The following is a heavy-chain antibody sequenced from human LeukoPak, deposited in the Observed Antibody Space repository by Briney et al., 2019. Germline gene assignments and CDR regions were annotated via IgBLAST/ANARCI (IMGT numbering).Heavy chain of an antibody. Sequence: GGSLRLSCAASGFTFSSYGMHWVRQAPGKGLEWVAVISYDGSNKYYADSVKGRFTISRDNSKNTLYLQMNSLRAEDTAVYYCARDRGNYLLPYWGQGTLVTVSS. CDR3: ARDRGNYLLPY. CDR2: ISYDGSNK. V-gene: IGHV3-30*03. CDR1: GFTFSSYG. D-gene: IGHD1-26*01. J-gene: IGHJ4*02.